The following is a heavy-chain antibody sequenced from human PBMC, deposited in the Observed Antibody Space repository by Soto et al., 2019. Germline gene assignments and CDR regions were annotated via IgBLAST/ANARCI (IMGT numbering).Heavy chain of an antibody. V-gene: IGHV5-51*01. CDR3: ARPPLPGYSIHFNS. CDR2: VFLADSDA. J-gene: IGHJ4*02. D-gene: IGHD2-15*01. CDR1: GGSVSDQW. Sequence: PGESLKISCKGSGGSVSDQWIGWVRHTPDKGLEWIGFVFLADSDARYSPAFQGHVTISADRSTGTAFLQWRSLKASDTALYYCARPPLPGYSIHFNSWGQGTLLTVSS.